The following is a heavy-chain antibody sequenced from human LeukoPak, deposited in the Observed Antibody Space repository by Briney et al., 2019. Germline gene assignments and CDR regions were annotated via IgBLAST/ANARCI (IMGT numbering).Heavy chain of an antibody. J-gene: IGHJ3*02. V-gene: IGHV4-4*02. Sequence: SGTLSLTCAVSGGSISNENWWRWVRQPPGKGLEWIGEIHHRGGTNYNPSLRSRVTISIDTSKNQFSLKLTSVTAADTAVYYCATPNDAFNIWGQGTMVTVSS. CDR2: IHHRGGT. CDR3: ATPNDAFNI. CDR1: GGSISNENW.